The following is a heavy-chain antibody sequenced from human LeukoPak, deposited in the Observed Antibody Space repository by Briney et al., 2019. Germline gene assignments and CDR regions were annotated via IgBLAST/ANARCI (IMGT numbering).Heavy chain of an antibody. J-gene: IGHJ4*02. CDR2: IGGSGGST. CDR3: AKDKEKMAQTPLDY. D-gene: IGHD5-24*01. Sequence: GGSLRLSCAASGFTFSSYAISWVRQAPGKGLEWVSAIGGSGGSTYYGDIVKGRFTISRDNSNNTLYLQMNSLRAEDTAVYYCAKDKEKMAQTPLDYWGQGTLVTVSS. CDR1: GFTFSSYA. V-gene: IGHV3-23*01.